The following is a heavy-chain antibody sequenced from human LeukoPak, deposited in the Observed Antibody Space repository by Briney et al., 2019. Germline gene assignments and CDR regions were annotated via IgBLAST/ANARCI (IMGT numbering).Heavy chain of an antibody. Sequence: GGSLRLSCAASGFTFSSYAMSWVRQAPGKGLEWVSAISGSGSSGGSTYYADSVKGRFTISRDNSKNTLYLQMNSLRAEDTAVYYCAKSGYNRFDYWGQGTLVTVSS. CDR2: ISGSGSSGGST. CDR1: GFTFSSYA. J-gene: IGHJ4*02. V-gene: IGHV3-23*01. CDR3: AKSGYNRFDY. D-gene: IGHD5-24*01.